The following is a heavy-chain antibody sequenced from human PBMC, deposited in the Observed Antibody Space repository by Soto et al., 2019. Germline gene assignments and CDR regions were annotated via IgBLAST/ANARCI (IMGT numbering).Heavy chain of an antibody. D-gene: IGHD6-19*01. V-gene: IGHV3-23*01. J-gene: IGHJ5*02. CDR2: ISGSGGST. CDR3: AKDRLGSGWYIPWSDP. Sequence: GGSLRLSCAASGFTFSSYAMSWVRQAPGKGLEWVSAISGSGGSTYYADSVKGRFTISRDNSKNTLYLQMNGLRAEDTAVYYCAKDRLGSGWYIPWSDPWGQGTLVTVSS. CDR1: GFTFSSYA.